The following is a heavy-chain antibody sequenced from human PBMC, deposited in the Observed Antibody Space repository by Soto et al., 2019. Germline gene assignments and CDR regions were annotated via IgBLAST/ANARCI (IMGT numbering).Heavy chain of an antibody. CDR2: VYDSGTVTT. CDR1: GGSVRDYH. J-gene: IGHJ5*02. V-gene: IGHV4-59*02. Sequence: SATLSLTCTVSGGSVRDYHWSWIRQSPGKGLEWIGYVYDSGTVTTSYNPSVKSRVTISVDPSKNEVSLKMTSVTAADTAVYYCARRWQQLSWFDVWGQGTLVTVSS. CDR3: ARRWQQLSWFDV.